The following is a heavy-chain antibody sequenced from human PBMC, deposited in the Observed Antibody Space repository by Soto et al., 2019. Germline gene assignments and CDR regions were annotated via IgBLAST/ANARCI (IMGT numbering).Heavy chain of an antibody. CDR3: ESSKMGLISVIET. D-gene: IGHD3-10*01. V-gene: IGHV4-59*01. CDR2: IPYSGGP. Sequence: SETLSLTCNVSGDSIRSYFWSWVRQPPGKGLEWIGYIPYSGGPTYNPSLKSRVTISIDTSKKQFSLKMTSVTAADTAVYYCESSKMGLISVIETWGQGTLVTVSS. CDR1: GDSIRSYF. J-gene: IGHJ5*02.